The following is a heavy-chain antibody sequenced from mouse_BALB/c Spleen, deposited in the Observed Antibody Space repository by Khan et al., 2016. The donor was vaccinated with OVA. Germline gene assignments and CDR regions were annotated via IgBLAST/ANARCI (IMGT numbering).Heavy chain of an antibody. V-gene: IGHV1-18*01. CDR3: ARDAGRY. Sequence: EVQLQQSGPEVVKPGATVKISYTTSGNTFTEYTLHWVKQSHGKSLEWIGVINPKNGVTSYNQKFKGKATLTVDKSSSTAYMEFRSLTSEDSAVYYCARDAGRYWGQGTSVTVSS. D-gene: IGHD3-3*01. CDR1: GNTFTEYT. J-gene: IGHJ4*01. CDR2: INPKNGVT.